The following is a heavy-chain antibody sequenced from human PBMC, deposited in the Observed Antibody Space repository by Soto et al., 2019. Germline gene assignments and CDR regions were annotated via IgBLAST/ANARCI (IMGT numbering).Heavy chain of an antibody. J-gene: IGHJ4*02. CDR2: IYYSGTI. CDR1: GYSISSSNG. V-gene: IGHV4-28*05. Sequence: SETLSLTCAVSGYSISSSNGWGWIRQPPGKGLEWIGYIYYSGTIYYNPSLKSRVTMSVDTSKNQFSLKLTSVTAVDTAVYYCARREIQGPIDYWGQGTLVTVSS. D-gene: IGHD1-26*01. CDR3: ARREIQGPIDY.